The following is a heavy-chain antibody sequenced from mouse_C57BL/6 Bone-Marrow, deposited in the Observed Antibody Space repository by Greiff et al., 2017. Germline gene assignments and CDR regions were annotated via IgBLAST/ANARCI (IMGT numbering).Heavy chain of an antibody. CDR3: VIEALRATMITPYFDY. D-gene: IGHD2-4*01. J-gene: IGHJ2*01. V-gene: IGHV1-64*01. CDR1: GYTFTSYW. Sequence: VQLQQPGAELVKPGASVKLSCKASGYTFTSYWMHWVKQRPGQGLEWIGMIHPNSGSTNYNEKFKSKATLTVDKSSSTAYMQLSSLTSEDSAVYYCVIEALRATMITPYFDYWGQGTTLTVSS. CDR2: IHPNSGST.